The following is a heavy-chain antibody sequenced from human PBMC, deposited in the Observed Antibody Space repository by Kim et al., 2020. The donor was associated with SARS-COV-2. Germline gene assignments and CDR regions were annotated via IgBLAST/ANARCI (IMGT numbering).Heavy chain of an antibody. D-gene: IGHD3-9*01. J-gene: IGHJ6*02. Sequence: GGSLRLSCAASGFTFSNARMSWVRQAPGKGLECDGRIKSKTDGGTTDYAAPVKVRFTITRDDSKNTLYLKMNSLKTEDTAEYYCTTLLRYFDWLAVKYYYYGMDVWAQGTTATVSS. V-gene: IGHV3-15*01. CDR2: IKSKTDGGTT. CDR3: TTLLRYFDWLAVKYYYYGMDV. CDR1: GFTFSNAR.